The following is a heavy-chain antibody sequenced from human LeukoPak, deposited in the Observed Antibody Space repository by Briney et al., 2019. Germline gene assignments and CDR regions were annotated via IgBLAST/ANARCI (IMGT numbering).Heavy chain of an antibody. D-gene: IGHD7-27*01. CDR2: IYTSGST. V-gene: IGHV4-61*02. J-gene: IGHJ5*02. CDR1: GGSISSGSYY. CDR3: ARQKDRERANWGSGWFDP. Sequence: SQTLSLTCTVSGGSISSGSYYWSWIRQPAGKGLEWIGRIYTSGSTNYNPSLKSRVTISVDTSKNQFSLKLSSVTAADTAVYYCARQKDRERANWGSGWFDPWGQGTLVTVSS.